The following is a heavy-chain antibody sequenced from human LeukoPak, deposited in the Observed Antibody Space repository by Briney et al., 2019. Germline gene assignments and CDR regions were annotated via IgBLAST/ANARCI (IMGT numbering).Heavy chain of an antibody. D-gene: IGHD4-17*01. CDR1: GGSISSGGYS. Sequence: PSETLSLTCAVSGGSISSGGYSWSWIRQPPGTGLEWIGYIYHSGSTYYNPSLKSRVTISVDRSKNQFSLKLSSVTAADTAVYYCARGYGDYDYWGQGTLVTVSS. J-gene: IGHJ4*02. CDR3: ARGYGDYDY. V-gene: IGHV4-30-2*01. CDR2: IYHSGST.